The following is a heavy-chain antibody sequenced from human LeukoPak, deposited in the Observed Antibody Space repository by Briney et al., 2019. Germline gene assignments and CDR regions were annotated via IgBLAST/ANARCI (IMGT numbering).Heavy chain of an antibody. CDR2: IIPIFGTA. CDR1: GGTFGSYA. D-gene: IGHD4-11*01. Sequence: ASVKVSCKASGGTFGSYAISWVRQAPGQGLEWMGGIIPIFGTANYAQKFQGRVTITTDESTSTAYMELSSLRSEDTAVYYCARGGDYMDYYYMDVWGKGTTVTVSS. J-gene: IGHJ6*03. V-gene: IGHV1-69*05. CDR3: ARGGDYMDYYYMDV.